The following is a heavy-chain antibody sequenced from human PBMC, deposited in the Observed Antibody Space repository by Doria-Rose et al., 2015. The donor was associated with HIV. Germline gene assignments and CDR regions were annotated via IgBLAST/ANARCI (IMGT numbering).Heavy chain of an antibody. CDR1: GVSLSSPGIG. D-gene: IGHD6-13*01. V-gene: IGHV2-26*01. CDR2: IFSDDER. Sequence: QITLKESGPVLVKPTETLTLTCTVSGVSLSSPGIGVSWIRQPPGKALEWLANIFSDDERSYITSLKSRLTISRGTSKSQVVLTMTDMDPVDTATYYCARIKSSRWYHKYYFDFWGQGTLVIVSA. J-gene: IGHJ4*02. CDR3: ARIKSSRWYHKYYFDF.